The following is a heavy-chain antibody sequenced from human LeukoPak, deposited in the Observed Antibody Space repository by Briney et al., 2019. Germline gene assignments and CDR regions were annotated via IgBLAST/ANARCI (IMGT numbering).Heavy chain of an antibody. CDR1: GFTFSSYA. J-gene: IGHJ4*02. D-gene: IGHD3-10*01. Sequence: PGGSLRLSCAASGFTFSSYAMSWVRQAPGKGLEWVSGIVESGRSTFYADSVKGRFTISRDNSKNTLYLQMNNLRAEDTALYYCAKDCSRWRGFDPGDHFDFWGQGTLVTVSS. V-gene: IGHV3-23*01. CDR3: AKDCSRWRGFDPGDHFDF. CDR2: IVESGRST.